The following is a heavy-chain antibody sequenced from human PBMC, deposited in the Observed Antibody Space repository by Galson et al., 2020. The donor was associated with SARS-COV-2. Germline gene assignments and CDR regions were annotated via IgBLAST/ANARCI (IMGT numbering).Heavy chain of an antibody. J-gene: IGHJ4*02. CDR2: IYTSGTT. D-gene: IGHD2-2*01. Sequence: SETLSLTCTVSGGSISTYFWTWIRQPAGKGLEWIGRIYTSGTTNYNPSLKSRVTMSVDTSTNQVSLKVSSVTAAGTAVYYCAREGVPTGGRCLDSWGQGTLVTVSS. CDR3: AREGVPTGGRCLDS. V-gene: IGHV4-4*07. CDR1: GGSISTYF.